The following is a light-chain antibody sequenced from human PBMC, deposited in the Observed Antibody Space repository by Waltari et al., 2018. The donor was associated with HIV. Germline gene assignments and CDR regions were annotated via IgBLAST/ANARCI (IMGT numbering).Light chain of an antibody. CDR3: QQYHTFLT. Sequence: DIHMAQSPSTLAASVGDRVPITCRASQSVGSYLAWYQRKPGKAPKLLIYHASSLERGVTSRFSASGSGTYFTLTITSLQPDDFATYYCQQYHTFLTFGQGTDLE. CDR1: QSVGSY. J-gene: IGKJ2*01. V-gene: IGKV1-5*03. CDR2: HAS.